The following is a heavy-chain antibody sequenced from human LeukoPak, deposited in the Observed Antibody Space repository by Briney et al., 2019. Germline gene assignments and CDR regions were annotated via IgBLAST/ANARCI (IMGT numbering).Heavy chain of an antibody. V-gene: IGHV3-48*04. CDR1: GFTFSSYG. J-gene: IGHJ4*02. CDR2: ISSSGSTI. CDR3: ARVGTTGTTHFDY. Sequence: GGSLRLSCAASGFTFSSYGMHWVRQAPGKGLEWVSYISSSGSTIYYADSVKGRFTISRDNAKNSLYLQMNSLRAEDTAVYYCARVGTTGTTHFDYWGQGTLVTVSS. D-gene: IGHD1-1*01.